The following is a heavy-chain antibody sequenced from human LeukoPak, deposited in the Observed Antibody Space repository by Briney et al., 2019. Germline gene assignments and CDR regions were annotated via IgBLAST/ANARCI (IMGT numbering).Heavy chain of an antibody. D-gene: IGHD3-10*01. CDR1: GITFSIYT. CDR2: IVGSGRNT. J-gene: IGHJ4*02. V-gene: IGHV3-23*01. CDR3: AKEPDLWFGEYYFDY. Sequence: GGSLRLSCAASGITFSIYTMSWVRQAPGKGLEWVSAIVGSGRNTYYADSVKGRFTISRDNSKNTLYLQMNSLRAEDTAVYYCAKEPDLWFGEYYFDYWGQGTLVTVPS.